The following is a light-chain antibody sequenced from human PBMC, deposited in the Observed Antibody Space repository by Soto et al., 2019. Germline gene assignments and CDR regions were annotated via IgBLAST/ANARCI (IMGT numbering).Light chain of an antibody. Sequence: QSVLTQPASVSGSPGQSITISCTGTSSDVGNYNLVSWYQQHPGKAPKLIIYDDSKRPSGVSNRFSGSKSGNTASLTISGLQAEDEADYYCCSYAASSTYVFGTGTKSPS. V-gene: IGLV2-23*01. CDR2: DDS. CDR3: CSYAASSTYV. CDR1: SSDVGNYNL. J-gene: IGLJ1*01.